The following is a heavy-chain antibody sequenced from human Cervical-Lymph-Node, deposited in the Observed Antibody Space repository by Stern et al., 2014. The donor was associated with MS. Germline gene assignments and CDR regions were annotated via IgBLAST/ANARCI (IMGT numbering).Heavy chain of an antibody. D-gene: IGHD3-9*01. V-gene: IGHV1-69*01. CDR3: ARDGRHTDNYGLDV. Sequence: QVQLVQSGAEVKKPGSSVKVSCKASGGTFNGYAINWLRQAPGQGLEWMGGIIPIIGTENDAQKFQGRVTITADGSTRTSSMQMSSLRFDDTAVYYCARDGRHTDNYGLDVWGQGTTVTVSS. CDR2: IIPIIGTE. CDR1: GGTFNGYA. J-gene: IGHJ6*02.